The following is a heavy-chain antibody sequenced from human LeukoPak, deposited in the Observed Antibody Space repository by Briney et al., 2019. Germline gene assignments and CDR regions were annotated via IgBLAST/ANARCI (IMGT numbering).Heavy chain of an antibody. CDR3: ARHVKWLVLGNYFDY. V-gene: IGHV4-34*01. J-gene: IGHJ4*02. CDR1: GGSVSGYY. D-gene: IGHD6-19*01. Sequence: SETLSLTCGVYGGSVSGYYWNWIRQPPGKGLEWIGEINHSGSTSYNPSLKSRVTISLDTSKNQFSLKLSSVTAADTAVYYCARHVKWLVLGNYFDYWGQGTLVTVSS. CDR2: INHSGST.